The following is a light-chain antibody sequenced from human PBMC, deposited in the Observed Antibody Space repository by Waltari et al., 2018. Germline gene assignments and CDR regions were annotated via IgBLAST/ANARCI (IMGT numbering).Light chain of an antibody. CDR3: QQYYSART. J-gene: IGKJ1*01. Sequence: DIVMTQSPDSLAVSLGERATINCKSSQSVLYSSNNKNYLAWYQPKPGQPPKLLISWASTRESGVPDRFSGSGSGTDFTLTISSLQAEDVAVYYCQQYYSARTFGQGTKVEI. CDR1: QSVLYSSNNKNY. CDR2: WAS. V-gene: IGKV4-1*01.